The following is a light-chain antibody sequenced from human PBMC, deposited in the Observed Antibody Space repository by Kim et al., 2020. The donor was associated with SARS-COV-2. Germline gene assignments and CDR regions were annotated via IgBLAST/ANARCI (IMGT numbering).Light chain of an antibody. CDR1: SSDVGGYNY. Sequence: QSRSIACTGTSSDVGGYNYVSWYQQHPGKAPKLIIYDVSSRPSGISDRFSGSKSGNTASLTISGLQVEDEADYYCNSYTSSTTLFVFGTGTKVTVL. J-gene: IGLJ1*01. V-gene: IGLV2-14*03. CDR2: DVS. CDR3: NSYTSSTTLFV.